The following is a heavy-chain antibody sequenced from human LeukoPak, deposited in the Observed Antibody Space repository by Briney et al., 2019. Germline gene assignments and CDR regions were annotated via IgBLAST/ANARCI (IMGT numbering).Heavy chain of an antibody. J-gene: IGHJ5*02. CDR2: IYTSGST. CDR3: ARESSWFDP. Sequence: SETLSLTCTVSGDSISSGDYYWSWIRQPAGKGLEWIGRIYTSGSTNYNPSLKSRVTISVDTSKNQFSLKLSSVTAADTAVYYCARESSWFDPWGQGTLVTVSS. CDR1: GDSISSGDYY. V-gene: IGHV4-61*02.